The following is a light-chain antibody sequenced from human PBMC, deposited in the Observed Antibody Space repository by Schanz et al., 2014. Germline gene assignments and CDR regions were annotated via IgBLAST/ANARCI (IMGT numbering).Light chain of an antibody. J-gene: IGLJ1*01. CDR1: ASNIGAGYD. CDR3: AAWDDSLSTFFV. CDR2: DNT. Sequence: QSVLTQPPSVSGAPGQGVTISCTGSASNIGAGYDVHWYQQVPGTAPKPLIFDNTNRPSGVPDRFSGSKSGTSASLAISGLQSEDEADYYCAAWDDSLSTFFVFGTGTKLTVL. V-gene: IGLV1-40*01.